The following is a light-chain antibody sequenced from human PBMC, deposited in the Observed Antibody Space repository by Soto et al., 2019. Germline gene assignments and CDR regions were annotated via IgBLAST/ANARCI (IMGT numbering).Light chain of an antibody. J-gene: IGKJ4*01. V-gene: IGKV3-11*01. Sequence: EIVLTQSPSTLSLPAGERAPLSCRASRSVSSYLAWYQQKPGQAPRLLIYDASNRATGIPARFSGSGSGTDFTLTISSLEPEDFAVYYCQQRSNWPLTFGGGTKVDIK. CDR2: DAS. CDR3: QQRSNWPLT. CDR1: RSVSSY.